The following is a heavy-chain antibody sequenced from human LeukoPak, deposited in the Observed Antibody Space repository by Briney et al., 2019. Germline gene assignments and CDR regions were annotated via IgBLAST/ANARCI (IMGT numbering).Heavy chain of an antibody. D-gene: IGHD2-21*01. CDR2: ISWHSGTI. Sequence: PGGSLRLSCAASGFTFDDYAMHWVRQAPGKGLEWVSGISWHSGTIGYADSVKGRFTISRDNAKDSLYLQMNSLRAEDTALYYCAKDFTLCGRGAFDIWGQGTMVTVSS. J-gene: IGHJ3*02. CDR3: AKDFTLCGRGAFDI. V-gene: IGHV3-9*01. CDR1: GFTFDDYA.